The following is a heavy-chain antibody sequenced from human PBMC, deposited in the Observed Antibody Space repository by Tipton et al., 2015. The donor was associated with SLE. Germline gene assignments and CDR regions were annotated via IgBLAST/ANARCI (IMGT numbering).Heavy chain of an antibody. D-gene: IGHD1-26*01. V-gene: IGHV4-59*01. CDR2: VHYSGAT. CDR3: ARRLVSGNYYQEIDY. J-gene: IGHJ4*02. Sequence: TLSLTCTVSGGSIGNYYWSWIRQPPGKGLEWIAYVHYSGATSYNPSLKSRVTISMDTSKNQFYLQMSSVTAADTAVYYCARRLVSGNYYQEIDYWGQGTLVTVSS. CDR1: GGSIGNYY.